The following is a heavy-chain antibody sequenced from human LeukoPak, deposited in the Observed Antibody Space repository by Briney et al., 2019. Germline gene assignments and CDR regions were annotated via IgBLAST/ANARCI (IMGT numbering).Heavy chain of an antibody. CDR2: IHTSGDT. Sequence: GGSLRLSCAASGLTGSHNYVSRVRQAPGKGLEWVSAIHTSGDTCYADSVQGRFTISRDTSKNTLYLQINSLRVEGTSVYYCIVFGDSNHWGQGNLVTVSS. CDR1: GLTGSHNY. D-gene: IGHD4-17*01. CDR3: IVFGDSNH. V-gene: IGHV3-53*01. J-gene: IGHJ1*01.